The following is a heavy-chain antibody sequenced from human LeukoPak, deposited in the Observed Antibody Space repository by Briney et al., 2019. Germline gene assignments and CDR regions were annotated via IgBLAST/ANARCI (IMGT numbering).Heavy chain of an antibody. V-gene: IGHV4-59*08. Sequence: PSETLSLTCTVSGGSISSYYWSWIRQPPGKGLEWIGYIYYSGSTNYNPSLKSRVAISVDTSKNQFSLKLSSVTAADTAVYYCARHKDYYYSYMDVWGKGTTVTISS. CDR1: GGSISSYY. CDR3: ARHKDYYYSYMDV. CDR2: IYYSGST. J-gene: IGHJ6*03.